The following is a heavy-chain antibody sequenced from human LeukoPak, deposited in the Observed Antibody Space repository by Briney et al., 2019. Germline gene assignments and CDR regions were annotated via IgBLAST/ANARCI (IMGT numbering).Heavy chain of an antibody. CDR1: GFTFSSYG. J-gene: IGHJ6*02. CDR3: ANSLANPRSARYYYYGMDV. D-gene: IGHD6-19*01. Sequence: PGGSLRLSCAASGFTFSSYGMHWVRQAPGKGLEWVAVISYDGSNKYYADSVKGRFTISRDNSKNTLYLQMNSLRAEDTAVYYCANSLANPRSARYYYYGMDVWGQGTTVTVSS. V-gene: IGHV3-30*18. CDR2: ISYDGSNK.